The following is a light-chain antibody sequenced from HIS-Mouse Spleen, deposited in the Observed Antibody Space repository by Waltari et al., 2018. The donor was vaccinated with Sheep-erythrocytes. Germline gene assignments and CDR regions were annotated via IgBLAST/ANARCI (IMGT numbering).Light chain of an antibody. CDR2: EVS. J-gene: IGLJ1*01. CDR3: SSYTSSSTYV. CDR1: SSDVGGYHS. Sequence: QSALTQPASVSGSPGQSITISCTGTSSDVGGYHSVSWYQQHPGKAPKLMIYEVSNRTSGISNRFSGSKSGNTASLTISGLQAEDEADYYCSSYTSSSTYVFGTGTKVTVL. V-gene: IGLV2-14*01.